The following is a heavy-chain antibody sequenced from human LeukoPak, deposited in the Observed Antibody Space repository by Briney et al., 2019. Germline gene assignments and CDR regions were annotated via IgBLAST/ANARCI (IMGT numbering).Heavy chain of an antibody. Sequence: GGSLRLSCAATGFTFTNYWMNWVRQAPGKGLEWVANINVDGNEKYYVDSVKGRFIISRDNAKNSLFLQVDSLRAEDTAVYYCVKNIGHETFDYWGQGTLLIVSS. D-gene: IGHD2/OR15-2a*01. CDR3: VKNIGHETFDY. CDR1: GFTFTNYW. CDR2: INVDGNEK. V-gene: IGHV3-7*03. J-gene: IGHJ4*02.